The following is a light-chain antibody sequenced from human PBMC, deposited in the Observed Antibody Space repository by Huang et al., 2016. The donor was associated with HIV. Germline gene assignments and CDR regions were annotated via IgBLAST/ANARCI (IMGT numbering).Light chain of an antibody. Sequence: EIVMTQSPATLSVSPGGRATLSCRASQSVDRSLAWYQQKPGQTPRLLIYRTSTRATGIPARFSGSGSETEFTLTISSLQSEDFAVYYCQQYENWPRTFGQGTRLEIK. V-gene: IGKV3-15*01. CDR2: RTS. J-gene: IGKJ2*01. CDR3: QQYENWPRT. CDR1: QSVDRS.